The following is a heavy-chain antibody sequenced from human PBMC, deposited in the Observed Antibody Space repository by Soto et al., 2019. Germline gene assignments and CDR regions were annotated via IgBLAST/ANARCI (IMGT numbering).Heavy chain of an antibody. CDR3: ARSHIVPRLLMYPYDY. V-gene: IGHV1-3*01. Sequence: GASVKVSCKASGYTFTSYAMHWVRQAPGQRLEWMGWINAGNGNTKYSQKFQGRVTISLDTSKNQFSLKLSSVTAADTAVYYCARSHIVPRLLMYPYDYWGQGTLVTVSS. J-gene: IGHJ4*02. D-gene: IGHD6-6*01. CDR2: INAGNGNT. CDR1: GYTFTSYA.